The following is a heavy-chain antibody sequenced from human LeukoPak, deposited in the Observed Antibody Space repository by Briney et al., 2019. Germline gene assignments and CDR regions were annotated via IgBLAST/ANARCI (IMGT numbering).Heavy chain of an antibody. CDR1: GYTFTGYY. J-gene: IGHJ4*02. D-gene: IGHD6-13*01. CDR2: INPNSGGT. Sequence: RASVKVSCKASGYTFTGYYMHWVRQAPGQGLEWMGWINPNSGGTNYAQKFQGRVTMTRDTSISTAYMELSRLRSDDTAVYYCARADIAAAGKPRHFDYWGQGTLVTVSS. V-gene: IGHV1-2*02. CDR3: ARADIAAAGKPRHFDY.